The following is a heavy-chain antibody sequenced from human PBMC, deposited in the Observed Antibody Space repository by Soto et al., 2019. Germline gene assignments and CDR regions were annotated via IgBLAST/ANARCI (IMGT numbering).Heavy chain of an antibody. CDR1: GYTFTSYG. V-gene: IGHV1-18*01. Sequence: QIQLVQSGAEVKKPGASVKVSCKASGYTFTSYGISWVRQAPGQGLEWMGWISAYNGNTNYAQKLQGRVTMTTDTSTSTAYMELRSLRSDDTAVYYCARKNMVALEGFYYYYYMDVWGKGTTVTVSS. D-gene: IGHD5-12*01. J-gene: IGHJ6*03. CDR3: ARKNMVALEGFYYYYYMDV. CDR2: ISAYNGNT.